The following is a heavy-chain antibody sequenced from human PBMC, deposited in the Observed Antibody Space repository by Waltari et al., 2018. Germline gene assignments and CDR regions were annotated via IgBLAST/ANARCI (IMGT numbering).Heavy chain of an antibody. CDR1: GYTFTKYY. CDR2: INHTSGDA. V-gene: IGHV1-2*06. Sequence: QVKLVQSGAEVKKPGASVRVSCKASGYTFTKYYIHWVRQAPGQGLGWMGRINHTSGDANYTQPFQGRVIMTRDTSINTAYLEVTGLTSDDTAIFYCATANILGIGTFDYWGQGTLVSVSS. CDR3: ATANILGIGTFDY. J-gene: IGHJ4*02. D-gene: IGHD1-1*01.